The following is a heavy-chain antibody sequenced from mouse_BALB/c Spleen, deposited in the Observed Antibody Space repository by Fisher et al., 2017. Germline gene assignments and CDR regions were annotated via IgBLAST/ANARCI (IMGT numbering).Heavy chain of an antibody. Sequence: RFTISRDNARNILYLQMSSLRSEDTAMYYCASGSYGSSYDYYAMDYWGQGTSVTVSS. D-gene: IGHD1-1*01. J-gene: IGHJ4*01. V-gene: IGHV5-6-5*01. CDR3: ASGSYGSSYDYYAMDY.